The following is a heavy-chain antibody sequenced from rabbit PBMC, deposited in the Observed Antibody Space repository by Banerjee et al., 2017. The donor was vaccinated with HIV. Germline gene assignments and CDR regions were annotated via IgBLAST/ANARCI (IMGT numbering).Heavy chain of an antibody. J-gene: IGHJ4*01. CDR3: ARGDAYALDL. D-gene: IGHD6-1*01. CDR2: IYAGSSDYT. Sequence: QSLEESGGDLVKPGASLTLTCTASGFSFSNTNYMCWVRQAPGKGLEWIACIYAGSSDYTAYASWAKGRFTISKTSSTTVTLQMTSLTAADTATYFCARGDAYALDLWGPGTLVTVS. V-gene: IGHV1S40*01. CDR1: GFSFSNTNY.